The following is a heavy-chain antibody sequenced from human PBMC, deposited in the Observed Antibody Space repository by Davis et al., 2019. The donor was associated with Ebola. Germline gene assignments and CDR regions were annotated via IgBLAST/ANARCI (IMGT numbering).Heavy chain of an antibody. Sequence: PGGSLRLSCAASGFTFSSYGMHWVRQAPGKGLEWVAVISYDGSNKYYADSVKGRFTISRDNSKNTLYLQMNSLRAEDTAVYYCAKGVFVWGQGTLVTVSS. CDR2: ISYDGSNK. CDR1: GFTFSSYG. CDR3: AKGVFV. J-gene: IGHJ4*02. V-gene: IGHV3-30*18. D-gene: IGHD2-8*01.